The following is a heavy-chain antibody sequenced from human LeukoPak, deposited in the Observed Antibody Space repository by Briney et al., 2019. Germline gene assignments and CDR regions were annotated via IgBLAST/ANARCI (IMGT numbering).Heavy chain of an antibody. CDR2: ISADNGKT. V-gene: IGHV1-18*01. CDR1: GYTFTSHG. J-gene: IGHJ3*02. CDR3: ARVAWGYYDSSGYLGAFDI. D-gene: IGHD3-22*01. Sequence: ASVKVSCKASGYTFTSHGISWLRQAPGQGLEWMGWISADNGKTEYAQKFKGRVTLTTDTSASTAYMELTSLRSDDTAVYYCARVAWGYYDSSGYLGAFDIWGQGTMVTVSS.